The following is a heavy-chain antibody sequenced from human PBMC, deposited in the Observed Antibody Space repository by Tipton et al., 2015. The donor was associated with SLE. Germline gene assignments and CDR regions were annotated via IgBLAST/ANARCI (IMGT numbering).Heavy chain of an antibody. V-gene: IGHV3-23*03. J-gene: IGHJ6*02. Sequence: GSLRLSCAASGFTFSDYAMSWVRQAPGKGLEWVSVIYSGGRTSFADSVKGRFTISRDNSKNTLYLQMNSLGPEDTAVYYCARDQGDSWSYWDYYYDGMDVWGQGTTVSVSS. CDR3: ARDQGDSWSYWDYYYDGMDV. CDR1: GFTFSDYA. CDR2: IYSGGRT. D-gene: IGHD1-26*01.